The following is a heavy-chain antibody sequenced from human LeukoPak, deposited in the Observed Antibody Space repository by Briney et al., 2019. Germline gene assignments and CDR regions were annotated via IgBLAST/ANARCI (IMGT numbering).Heavy chain of an antibody. CDR2: IYTNGST. D-gene: IGHD3-10*01. Sequence: SQTLSLTCTVSGGSISSGYYYWSWIRQPAGKGLEWIGRIYTNGSTNYNPSLKSRVTISVDTPKNQFSLKLSSVTAADTAVYYCARRATSGSPYYLDYWGQGTLVTVSS. CDR1: GGSISSGYYY. V-gene: IGHV4-61*02. J-gene: IGHJ4*02. CDR3: ARRATSGSPYYLDY.